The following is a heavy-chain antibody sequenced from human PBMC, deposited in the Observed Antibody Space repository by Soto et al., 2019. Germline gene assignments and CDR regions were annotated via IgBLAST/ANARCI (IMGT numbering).Heavy chain of an antibody. CDR1: GGSISSGDYY. J-gene: IGHJ5*02. V-gene: IGHV4-31*03. CDR2: IYYSGST. CDR3: ARWWSGSRQGFDP. Sequence: SETLSLTCNVSGGSISSGDYYWSWIRQHPGKGLEWIGYIYYSGSTYYNPSLKSRVTISVDTSKNQFSLKLSSVTAADTAVYYCARWWSGSRQGFDPWGQGTLVTVSS. D-gene: IGHD3-3*01.